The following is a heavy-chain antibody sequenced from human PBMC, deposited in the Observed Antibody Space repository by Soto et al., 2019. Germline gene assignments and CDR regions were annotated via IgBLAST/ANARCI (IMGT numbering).Heavy chain of an antibody. CDR2: ISGSDGST. J-gene: IGHJ4*02. Sequence: EVQLLESGGGLVQPGGSLRLSCAASGFTFSSYAMNWVRQAPGKGLEWVSVISGSDGSTYYADSVKGRFTISRDNSKNRVNLQMNGRRAEDTAVYYCARRSSSGYFDYWGQGTLVTVSS. D-gene: IGHD6-13*01. V-gene: IGHV3-23*01. CDR3: ARRSSSGYFDY. CDR1: GFTFSSYA.